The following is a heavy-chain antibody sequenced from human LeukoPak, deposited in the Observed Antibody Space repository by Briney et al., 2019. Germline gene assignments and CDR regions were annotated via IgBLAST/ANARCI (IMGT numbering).Heavy chain of an antibody. J-gene: IGHJ4*02. D-gene: IGHD2-15*01. V-gene: IGHV3-23*01. CDR3: ARTLGYCSGGSCYGFDY. Sequence: GGSLTLSCAASGFTFSSYAMSWVRQAPGKGLEWVSAISGSGGSTDYADSVKGRFTISRDNSKNTLYLQMNSLRAEDTAVYYCARTLGYCSGGSCYGFDYWGQGTLVTVSS. CDR1: GFTFSSYA. CDR2: ISGSGGST.